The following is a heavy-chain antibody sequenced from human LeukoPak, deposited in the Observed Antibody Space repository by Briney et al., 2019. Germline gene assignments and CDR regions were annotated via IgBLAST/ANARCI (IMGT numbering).Heavy chain of an antibody. CDR3: AKLAFYETSAPLRDIDF. J-gene: IGHJ4*02. Sequence: GGSLRLSCAASGFPFNTYAMTWVRQAPGKGLEYISVIRPIGTNTYYASSVKGRFPISRDDSRTTVYLQMSSLRAEDTAIYYGAKLAFYETSAPLRDIDFWGQGTLVTVSS. V-gene: IGHV3-23*01. CDR2: IRPIGTNT. CDR1: GFPFNTYA. D-gene: IGHD1-14*01.